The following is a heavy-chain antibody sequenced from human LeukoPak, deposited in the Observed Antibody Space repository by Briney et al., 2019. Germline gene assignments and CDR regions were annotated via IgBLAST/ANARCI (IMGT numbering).Heavy chain of an antibody. Sequence: SETLSLTCTVSGGSISSGGYYWSWIRQHPGKGLEWFGYIYYSGSTYYNPSLKSRVTISVDTSKNQFSMKLSSVTAADTAVYYCARGYCSGGSCHSGFDYWGQGTLVTVSS. CDR2: IYYSGST. CDR1: GGSISSGGYY. J-gene: IGHJ4*02. V-gene: IGHV4-31*03. D-gene: IGHD2-15*01. CDR3: ARGYCSGGSCHSGFDY.